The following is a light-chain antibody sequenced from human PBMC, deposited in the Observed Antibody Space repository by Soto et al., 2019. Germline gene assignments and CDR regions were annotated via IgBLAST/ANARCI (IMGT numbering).Light chain of an antibody. J-gene: IGLJ1*01. CDR3: SSYAGSSNV. Sequence: QSVLTQPASVSGSPGQSITISCTGTSSDVGSYNLVSWFQQHPGKAPKLMIYEGNKRPSGVSNRFSGSKSGNTASLTVSGLQAEDEADYYCSSYAGSSNVFGTGTKLTVL. CDR2: EGN. V-gene: IGLV2-14*02. CDR1: SSDVGSYNL.